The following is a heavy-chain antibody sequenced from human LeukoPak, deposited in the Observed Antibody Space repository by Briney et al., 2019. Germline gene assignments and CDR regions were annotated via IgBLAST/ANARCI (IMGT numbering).Heavy chain of an antibody. V-gene: IGHV3-30*18. Sequence: PGGSLRLSCAASGFTFSSYAMSWVRQAPGKGLEWVAVISYDGSNKYYADSVKGRFTISRDNSKNTLYLQMNSLRAEDTAVYYCAKAPYDSSGYYYYYYGMDVWGQGTTVTVSS. CDR2: ISYDGSNK. CDR1: GFTFSSYA. J-gene: IGHJ6*02. CDR3: AKAPYDSSGYYYYYYGMDV. D-gene: IGHD3-22*01.